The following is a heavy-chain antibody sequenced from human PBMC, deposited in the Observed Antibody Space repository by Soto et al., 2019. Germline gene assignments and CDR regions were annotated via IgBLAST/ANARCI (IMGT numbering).Heavy chain of an antibody. CDR3: ARPLESYYGLGSYYGY. CDR2: ISSTSNTI. Sequence: PEGSLRLSCAASGFTFRTCDMNWVRQVPGRGLEWISYISSTSNTIYYADSVKGRFTISRDNAKNSLYLQMSSLRDDDSAVYYCARPLESYYGLGSYYGYWGQGT. D-gene: IGHD3-10*01. J-gene: IGHJ4*02. CDR1: GFTFRTCD. V-gene: IGHV3-48*02.